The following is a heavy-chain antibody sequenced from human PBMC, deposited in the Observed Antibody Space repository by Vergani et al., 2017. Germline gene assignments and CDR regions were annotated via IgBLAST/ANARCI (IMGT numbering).Heavy chain of an antibody. Sequence: EVQLVQSGAEVKKPGESLKISCKGSGYSFTSYWIGWVRQMPGKGLEWMGIIYPGDADTRYSPSFQGQVTISADKSISTAYLQWSSLKASDTVMYYWARRALRCSGGSCDSAGIYCAWGQGSLVTVSS. D-gene: IGHD2-15*01. CDR2: IYPGDADT. J-gene: IGHJ4*02. CDR1: GYSFTSYW. CDR3: ARRALRCSGGSCDSAGIYCA. V-gene: IGHV5-51*01.